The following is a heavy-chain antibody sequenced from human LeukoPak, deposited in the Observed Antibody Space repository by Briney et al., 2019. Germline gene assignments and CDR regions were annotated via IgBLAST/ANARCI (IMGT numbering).Heavy chain of an antibody. D-gene: IGHD3-10*01. CDR2: INHSGST. CDR3: ARRGLLWFGELLYSYFDY. V-gene: IGHV4-34*01. CDR1: GGSFSGYY. J-gene: IGHJ4*02. Sequence: SETLSLTCAVYGGSFSGYYWSWVRQPPGKGLEWLGEINHSGSTNYNPSLKSRVTISVVTSKNQFSLKLSSVTAADTAVYYCARRGLLWFGELLYSYFDYWGQGTLVTVSS.